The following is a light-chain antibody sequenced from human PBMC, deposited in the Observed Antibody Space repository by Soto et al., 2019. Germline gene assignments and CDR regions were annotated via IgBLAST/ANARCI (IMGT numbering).Light chain of an antibody. J-gene: IGKJ1*01. V-gene: IGKV3-20*01. Sequence: EIVLTQSPGTLSLSPGQRATLSCRASQSVTSNYLAWYQQIPGQAPRLLIHGASSRATGIPDRFSGSGSGTDFTLIINRLEPEDFAVYFCQQYGTSPWTFGQGTKVEI. CDR1: QSVTSNY. CDR3: QQYGTSPWT. CDR2: GAS.